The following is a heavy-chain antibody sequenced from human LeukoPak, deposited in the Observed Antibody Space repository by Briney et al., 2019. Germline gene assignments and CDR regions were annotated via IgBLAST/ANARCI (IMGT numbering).Heavy chain of an antibody. CDR3: ARVEWEGPHPTLNY. CDR1: GFTFDDYA. V-gene: IGHV3-9*01. Sequence: GGSLRLSCAASGFTFDDYAMHWVRQAPGKGLGWVSGISWNSGSMDYADSVKGRFTISRDNAKNSLYLQMNSLRAEDTAVYYCARVEWEGPHPTLNYWGQGTLVTVSS. J-gene: IGHJ4*02. CDR2: ISWNSGSM. D-gene: IGHD1-26*01.